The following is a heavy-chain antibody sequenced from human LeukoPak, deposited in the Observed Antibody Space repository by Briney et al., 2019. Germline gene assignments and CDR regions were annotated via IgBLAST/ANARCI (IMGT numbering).Heavy chain of an antibody. CDR3: AKDRSGMEYNFDF. J-gene: IGHJ4*02. V-gene: IGHV3-74*01. CDR2: ISTDGSST. D-gene: IGHD1-1*01. CDR1: GFTFNSYW. Sequence: GGSLRLSCATSGFTFNSYWMHWVRQAPGKGLAWVSYISTDGSSTYYADSVKGRFTISRDNSKNTLFLEMDSLRPEDTGIYYCAKDRSGMEYNFDFWGQGALVTVSS.